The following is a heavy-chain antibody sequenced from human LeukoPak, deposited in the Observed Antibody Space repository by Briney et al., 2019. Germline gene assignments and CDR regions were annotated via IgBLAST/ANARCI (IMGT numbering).Heavy chain of an antibody. CDR3: ARDHRVASYGDYSRYYYGMDV. CDR1: GASVGGNH. V-gene: IGHV4-59*02. CDR2: IFHDGVT. J-gene: IGHJ6*02. D-gene: IGHD4-17*01. Sequence: SETLSLTCAVSGASVGGNHWSWIRQSPEKGLEWIGNIFHDGVTDYNPSFKSRVTMLPDTSKNQFSLRLTSVTAADTAVYYCARDHRVASYGDYSRYYYGMDVWGQGTTVTVSS.